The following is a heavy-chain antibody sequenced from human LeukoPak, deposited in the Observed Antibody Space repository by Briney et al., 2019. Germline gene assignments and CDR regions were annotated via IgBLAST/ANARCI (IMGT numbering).Heavy chain of an antibody. CDR3: ARGGDAAPFDY. V-gene: IGHV4-61*02. CDR2: IYTSGII. Sequence: IPSQTLSLTCTVSGGSISSGSYYWSWIRQPAGEGLEWIGRIYTSGIINYNPSLKSRVTISVDKSKNQFSLKLTSVTAADTAIYYCARGGDAAPFDYWGQGTLVTVSS. J-gene: IGHJ4*02. CDR1: GGSISSGSYY. D-gene: IGHD5-12*01.